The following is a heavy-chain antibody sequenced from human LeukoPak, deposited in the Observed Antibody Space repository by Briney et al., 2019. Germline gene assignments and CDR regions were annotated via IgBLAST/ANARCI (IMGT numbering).Heavy chain of an antibody. CDR3: TGVPGRAVAGTGGWFDI. V-gene: IGHV1-69*04. CDR1: GGTFNNYA. J-gene: IGHJ5*01. D-gene: IGHD6-19*01. CDR2: ILPLLGVT. Sequence: SVKVSCKASGGTFNNYAISWVRQAPGQGLEWMGRILPLLGVTTYAQKFQGRVRMTADKSTNTAYMDLSSLTSDDTAVYYCTGVPGRAVAGTGGWFDIWGQGTLVTVSS.